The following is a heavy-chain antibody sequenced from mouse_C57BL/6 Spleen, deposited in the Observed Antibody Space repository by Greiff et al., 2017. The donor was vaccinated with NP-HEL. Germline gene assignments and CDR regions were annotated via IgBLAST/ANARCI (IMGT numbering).Heavy chain of an antibody. CDR2: IDPSDSYT. CDR1: GYTFTSYW. V-gene: IGHV1-50*01. Sequence: QVQLQQPGAELVKPGASVKLSCKASGYTFTSYWMQWVKQRPGQGLEWIGEIDPSDSYTNYNQKFKGKATLTVDTSSSTAYMQLSSLTSEDSAVYYCARRWEVDYWGQGTTLTVSS. D-gene: IGHD1-1*02. J-gene: IGHJ2*01. CDR3: ARRWEVDY.